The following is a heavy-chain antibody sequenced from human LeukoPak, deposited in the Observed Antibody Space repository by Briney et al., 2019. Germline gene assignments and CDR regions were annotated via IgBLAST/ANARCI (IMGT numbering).Heavy chain of an antibody. D-gene: IGHD2-2*02. V-gene: IGHV3-23*01. CDR3: TKTAPAAIYWFDP. CDR1: GFTFSCYA. CDR2: ISGSGGST. J-gene: IGHJ5*02. Sequence: GGSLRLTCTASGFTFSCYAMTWVRQAPEKGLEWVSAISGSGGSTYYADSVKGRFTISRDNSKNTLYLQMNSLRAEDTAVYYCTKTAPAAIYWFDPWGQGTLVTVSS.